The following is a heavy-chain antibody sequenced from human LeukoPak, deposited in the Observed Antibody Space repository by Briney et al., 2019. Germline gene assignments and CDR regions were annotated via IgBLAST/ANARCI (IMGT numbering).Heavy chain of an antibody. D-gene: IGHD4-23*01. CDR1: GYTLTELS. CDR3: ATWDYSGYGAFDY. V-gene: IGHV1-24*01. Sequence: ASVKVSCKVSGYTLTELSMHWVRQAPGKGLEWMGGFDPEDGETIYAQKSQGRVTMTEDTSTDTAYMELSSLRSEDTAVYYCATWDYSGYGAFDYWGQGTLVTVSS. J-gene: IGHJ4*02. CDR2: FDPEDGET.